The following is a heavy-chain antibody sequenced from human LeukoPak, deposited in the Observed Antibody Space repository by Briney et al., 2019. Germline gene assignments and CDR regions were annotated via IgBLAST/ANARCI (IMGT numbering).Heavy chain of an antibody. CDR3: ARIAGYSSGWYGALDY. Sequence: GGSLRLSCAASGFTFSSYAMSWVRQAPGKGLEWVSAISGSGDSTYYGDSVKGRFTISRDNSKNTLYLQMNSLRAEDTAVYHCARIAGYSSGWYGALDYWGQGTLVTVSS. V-gene: IGHV3-23*01. CDR2: ISGSGDST. D-gene: IGHD6-19*01. CDR1: GFTFSSYA. J-gene: IGHJ4*02.